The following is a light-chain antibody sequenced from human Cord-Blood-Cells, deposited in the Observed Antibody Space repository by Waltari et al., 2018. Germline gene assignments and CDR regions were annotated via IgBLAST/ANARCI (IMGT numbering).Light chain of an antibody. V-gene: IGLV2-8*01. Sequence: QSALTQPPSASGTPGQSVTISCTGTSSDVGGHNSVSWYQQPPGKAPNLMIYEVSRRPAGVPDRFSGSKSGNTASLTVSGLQAEDEADYYCSSYAGSNNYVFGTGTKVTVL. J-gene: IGLJ1*01. CDR1: SSDVGGHNS. CDR2: EVS. CDR3: SSYAGSNNYV.